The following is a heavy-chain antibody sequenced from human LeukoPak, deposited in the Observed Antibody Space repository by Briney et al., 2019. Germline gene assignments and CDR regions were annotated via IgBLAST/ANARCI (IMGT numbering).Heavy chain of an antibody. V-gene: IGHV3-23*01. D-gene: IGHD2-15*01. CDR1: GFTFSSYA. CDR2: ISDSGGST. J-gene: IGHJ4*02. CDR3: AKGISPLDY. Sequence: GASLRLSCAASGFTFSSYAMSWVRQAPGKGLEWVSGISDSGGSTYYADSVKGRFTISRDNSKNTLFLQMSSLRAEDTAVYYCAKGISPLDYWGQGTLVTVSS.